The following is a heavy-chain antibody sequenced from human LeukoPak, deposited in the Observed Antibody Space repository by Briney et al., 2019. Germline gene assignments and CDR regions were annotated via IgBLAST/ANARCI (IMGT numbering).Heavy chain of an antibody. CDR2: ISFSGTTE. Sequence: QTGGSLRLSCEASGLLFSSYGFYWVRQAPGKGLEWVAYISFSGTTEDYADSLEGRFTISRDNSESKVYLQMSSLRSEDTAVYYCARGWFGLDPWGQGTQVIVSS. J-gene: IGHJ5*02. V-gene: IGHV3-30*03. D-gene: IGHD3-10*01. CDR3: ARGWFGLDP. CDR1: GLLFSSYG.